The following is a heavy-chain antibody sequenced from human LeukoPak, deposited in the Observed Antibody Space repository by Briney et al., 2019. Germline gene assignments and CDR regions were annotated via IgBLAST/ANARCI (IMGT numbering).Heavy chain of an antibody. Sequence: GASVKVSCKASGYTFTSYGISWVRQAPGQGLEWMGWISAYNGNTNYAQKLQGRVTMTTDTSTSTAYMELRSLRSDDTAVYYCARVGYSSSWRDWFDPWGQGTLVTVSS. J-gene: IGHJ5*02. V-gene: IGHV1-18*01. D-gene: IGHD6-13*01. CDR2: ISAYNGNT. CDR1: GYTFTSYG. CDR3: ARVGYSSSWRDWFDP.